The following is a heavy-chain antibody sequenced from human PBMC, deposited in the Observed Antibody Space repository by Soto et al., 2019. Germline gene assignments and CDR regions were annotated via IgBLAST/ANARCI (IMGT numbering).Heavy chain of an antibody. D-gene: IGHD4-4*01. V-gene: IGHV3-48*03. CDR3: ASRRADYINYGRYFDY. Sequence: EVQLVESGGGLVQPGGSLRLSCAASGFTFSSYEMNWVRQAPGKGLEWVSYISSSGSTIDYADSVKGRFTISRDNAKNSLYLQMNSLRAEDTAVDYCASRRADYINYGRYFDYWCQGTLVTVSS. J-gene: IGHJ4*02. CDR2: ISSSGSTI. CDR1: GFTFSSYE.